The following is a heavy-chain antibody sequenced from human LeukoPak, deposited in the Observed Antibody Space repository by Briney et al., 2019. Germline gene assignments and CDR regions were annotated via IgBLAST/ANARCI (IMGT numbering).Heavy chain of an antibody. CDR2: IKRDGSFA. D-gene: IGHD1-14*01. Sequence: PGGSLRLSCAASGFTFSDYRMAWVRQAPGKGLEWVANIKRDGSFAEYGDSLEGRFIISRDNGENSLFLQMSSLRVEDTAVYHCARWRRDHSEFDFWGQGTLVTVSS. CDR3: ARWRRDHSEFDF. V-gene: IGHV3-7*01. CDR1: GFTFSDYR. J-gene: IGHJ4*02.